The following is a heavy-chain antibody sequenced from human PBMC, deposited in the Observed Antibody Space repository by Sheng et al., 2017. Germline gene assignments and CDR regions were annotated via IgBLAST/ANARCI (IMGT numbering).Heavy chain of an antibody. V-gene: IGHV3-21*06. D-gene: IGHD3-3*01. CDR2: ISSTRSYI. Sequence: EVQLVESGGGLVKPGGSLRLSCTVSGFTFSSYSMNWVRQAPGKGLHWVSSISSTRSYIDYADSVKGRFTISRDNAKNSLYLQMNSLRAEDTAVYYCARAKGGFVPFWPMDVWGQGTT. J-gene: IGHJ6*02. CDR1: GFTFSSYS. CDR3: ARAKGGFVPFWPMDV.